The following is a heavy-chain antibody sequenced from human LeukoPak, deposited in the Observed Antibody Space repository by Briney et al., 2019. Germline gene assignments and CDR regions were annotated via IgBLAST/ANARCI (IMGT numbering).Heavy chain of an antibody. Sequence: GGSLRLSCAASGFTFSDYAMSWVRQAPGKGVEWFSAISGSGDSTYYADSVKGRFTISRDNSKNTLYLQMNSLRAEDTAVYYCAKGSYYDSSGYRVLDYWGQGTLVTVSS. J-gene: IGHJ4*02. CDR2: ISGSGDST. V-gene: IGHV3-23*01. CDR1: GFTFSDYA. CDR3: AKGSYYDSSGYRVLDY. D-gene: IGHD3-22*01.